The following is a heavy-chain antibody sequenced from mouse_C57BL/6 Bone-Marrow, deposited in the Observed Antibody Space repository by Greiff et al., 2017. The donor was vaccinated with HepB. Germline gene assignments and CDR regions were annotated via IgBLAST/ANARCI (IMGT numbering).Heavy chain of an antibody. CDR2: IHPSDSDT. D-gene: IGHD3-2*02. J-gene: IGHJ4*01. V-gene: IGHV1-74*01. CDR3: AIGRAAQALHYYAMDY. CDR1: GYTFTSCW. Sequence: QVQLQQPGAELVKPGASVKVSCKASGYTFTSCWMHWVKQRPGQGLEWIGRIHPSDSDTNYNQKFKGKATLTVDKSSSTAYMQLSSLTSEDSAVYYCAIGRAAQALHYYAMDYWGQGTSVTVSS.